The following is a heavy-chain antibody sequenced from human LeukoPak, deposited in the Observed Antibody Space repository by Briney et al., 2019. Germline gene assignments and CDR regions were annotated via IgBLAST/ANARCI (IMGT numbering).Heavy chain of an antibody. CDR2: IYYSGST. V-gene: IGHV4-59*01. CDR3: ARGEGYGSGSYYPFYYYYYMDV. Sequence: PSETLSLTCTVSGGSISSYYWSWIRQPPGKGLEWIGYIYYSGSTNYNPSLKSRVTISVDTSKNQFSLKLSSVTAADTAVYYCARGEGYGSGSYYPFYYYYYMDVWGKGTTVTVSS. D-gene: IGHD3-10*01. J-gene: IGHJ6*03. CDR1: GGSISSYY.